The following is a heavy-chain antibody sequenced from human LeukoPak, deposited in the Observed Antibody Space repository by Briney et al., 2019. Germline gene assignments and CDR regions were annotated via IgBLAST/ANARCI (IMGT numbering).Heavy chain of an antibody. CDR2: IYHSEST. J-gene: IGHJ4*02. CDR3: ARGYGERPTFLDY. D-gene: IGHD4-17*01. Sequence: GSLRLSCAASGFTFSTCAMSWVRQPPGKGLEWIGEIYHSESTDYNPSLKSRVTISVDKSKNQFSLNLSSVTAADTAVYYCARGYGERPTFLDYWGQGTLVTVSS. V-gene: IGHV4-4*02. CDR1: GFTFSTCAM.